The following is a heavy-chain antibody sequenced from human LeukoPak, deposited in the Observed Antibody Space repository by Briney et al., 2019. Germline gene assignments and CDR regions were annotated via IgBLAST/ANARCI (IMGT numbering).Heavy chain of an antibody. CDR1: GYSISSGYY. CDR3: ARGPKYYYDSSGYYRFDH. CDR2: IYHSGST. D-gene: IGHD3-22*01. Sequence: PSETLSLTCAVSGYSISSGYYWGWIRQPPGKGLEWIGSIYHSGSTNYNPSLKSRVTISVDTSKNQFSLQLSSVTAADTAVYYCARGPKYYYDSSGYYRFDHWGQGTLVTVSS. J-gene: IGHJ4*02. V-gene: IGHV4-38-2*01.